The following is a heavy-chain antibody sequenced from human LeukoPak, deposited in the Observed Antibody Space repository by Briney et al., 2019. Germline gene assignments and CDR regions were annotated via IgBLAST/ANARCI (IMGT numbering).Heavy chain of an antibody. Sequence: ASVKVSCKPSGYPFTGYYMHWVRQAPGQGLEWMGRINPNSGGTNYAQKFQGRVTVTRDMSTTTAYMELSRLTSDDTAVYYCARAKQWLPYDYWGQGTLVTVSS. CDR3: ARAKQWLPYDY. CDR2: INPNSGGT. V-gene: IGHV1-2*06. D-gene: IGHD6-19*01. J-gene: IGHJ4*02. CDR1: GYPFTGYY.